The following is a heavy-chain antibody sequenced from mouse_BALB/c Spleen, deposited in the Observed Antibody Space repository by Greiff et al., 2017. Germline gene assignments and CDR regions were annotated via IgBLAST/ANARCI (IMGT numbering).Heavy chain of an antibody. CDR1: GFTFSSYA. Sequence: EVHLVESGGGLVKPGGSLKLSCAASGFTFSSYAMSWVRQSPEKRLEWVAEISSGGSYTYYPDTVTGRFTISRDNAKNTLYLEMSSLRSEDTAMYYCATDGYYPYWGQGTLVTVSA. CDR3: ATDGYYPY. CDR2: ISSGGSYT. D-gene: IGHD2-3*01. J-gene: IGHJ3*01. V-gene: IGHV5-9-4*01.